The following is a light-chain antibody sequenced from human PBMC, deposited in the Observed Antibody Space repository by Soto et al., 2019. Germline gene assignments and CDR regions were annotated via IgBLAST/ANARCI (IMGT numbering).Light chain of an antibody. CDR3: QQYSNSPQT. CDR2: GAS. V-gene: IGKV3-20*01. CDR1: QSVSSGY. J-gene: IGKJ1*01. Sequence: EIVLTQSPVTRSLSQGDRATLSCMASQSVSSGYLAWYQQKPGQAPSLLIYGASSRATGIPDRFSGSGSGTDFTLTISRLGPEDFAVYFCQQYSNSPQTCGQGTKVDIK.